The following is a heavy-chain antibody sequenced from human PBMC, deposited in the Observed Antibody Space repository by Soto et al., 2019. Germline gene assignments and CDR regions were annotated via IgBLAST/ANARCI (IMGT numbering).Heavy chain of an antibody. J-gene: IGHJ4*02. Sequence: HVQLRESGPGLVQPSETLSLRCTVSGDSIGGYYWNWIRQTPGEGLEWIGFIYYTGYTYYNPSLQSRVTLSVDTSKNRFSLNLTSVTAADTAMYYCARHGSRDVVRFDYWGQGILVSVSS. CDR2: IYYTGYT. D-gene: IGHD2-15*01. CDR1: GDSIGGYY. CDR3: ARHGSRDVVRFDY. V-gene: IGHV4-59*08.